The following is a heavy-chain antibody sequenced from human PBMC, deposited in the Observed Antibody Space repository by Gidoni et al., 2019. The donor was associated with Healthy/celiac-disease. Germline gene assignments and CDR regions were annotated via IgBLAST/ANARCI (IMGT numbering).Heavy chain of an antibody. CDR3: ARGPRDGYIRD. Sequence: EVQLVESGGGVVKPGGSLRLACADSGFTFSSHSMNWVRQAPGKGLEWVSSISSSSSYIYYADSVKGRFTISRDNAKNSLYLQMNSLRAEDTAVYYCARGPRDGYIRDWGQGTLVTVSS. J-gene: IGHJ4*02. CDR2: ISSSSSYI. D-gene: IGHD5-12*01. CDR1: GFTFSSHS. V-gene: IGHV3-21*01.